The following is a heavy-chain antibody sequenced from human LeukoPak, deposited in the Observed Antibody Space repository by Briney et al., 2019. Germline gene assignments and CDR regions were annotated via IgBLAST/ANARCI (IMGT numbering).Heavy chain of an antibody. V-gene: IGHV4-38-2*01. CDR2: IFHSGST. CDR1: GYSIRSDYY. J-gene: IGHJ3*02. Sequence: SETLSLTCAVSGYSIRSDYYWGWIRQPPGKGLEWIGTIFHSGSTYYNPSLKSRITILVDTSKNQFSLKLGSVTAADTAVYYCARHSQWGVIPWAFDIWGQGTMVTVSS. D-gene: IGHD3-16*02. CDR3: ARHSQWGVIPWAFDI.